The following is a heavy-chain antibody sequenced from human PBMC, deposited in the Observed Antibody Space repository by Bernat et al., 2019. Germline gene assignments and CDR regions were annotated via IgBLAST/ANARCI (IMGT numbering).Heavy chain of an antibody. CDR3: ARELWLGIEAVGVDY. Sequence: EVQLVESGGGLVQPGGSLRLSCAASRFTFSNYSMNWVRQAPGKGLGWVSYISSSSSTIYYAGSVKGRFTVSRDNAKNSLYLQMNSLRAEDTAVYYCARELWLGIEAVGVDYWGQGTLVTVSS. J-gene: IGHJ4*02. CDR2: ISSSSSTI. D-gene: IGHD1-26*01. CDR1: RFTFSNYS. V-gene: IGHV3-48*01.